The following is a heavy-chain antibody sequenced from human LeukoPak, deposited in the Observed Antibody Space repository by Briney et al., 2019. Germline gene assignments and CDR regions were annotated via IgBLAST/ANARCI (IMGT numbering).Heavy chain of an antibody. CDR2: IYYSGST. CDR1: GGSFSGYY. Sequence: KPSETLSLTCAVYGGSFSGYYWSWIRQPPGKGLEWIGSIYYSGSTYYNPSLKSRVTISVDTSKNQFSLKLSSVTAADTAVYYCARDRGEDYDFWRSLRSSSFDYWGQGTLVTVSS. J-gene: IGHJ4*02. CDR3: ARDRGEDYDFWRSLRSSSFDY. D-gene: IGHD3-3*01. V-gene: IGHV4-34*01.